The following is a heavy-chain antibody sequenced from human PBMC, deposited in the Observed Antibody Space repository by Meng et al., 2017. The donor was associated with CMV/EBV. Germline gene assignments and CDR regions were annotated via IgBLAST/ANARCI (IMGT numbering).Heavy chain of an antibody. CDR2: INPNNRDT. CDR3: AKDESNGYTDY. Sequence: SCTASGYTFSGYFIHWIRQAPGQRLEWMGWINPNNRDTKNAERFQGRVTMTRDTSTNTVYMELDSLRFVDTAIYYCAKDESNGYTDYWGPGTLVTVSS. J-gene: IGHJ4*02. CDR1: GYTFSGYF. D-gene: IGHD5-18*01. V-gene: IGHV1-2*02.